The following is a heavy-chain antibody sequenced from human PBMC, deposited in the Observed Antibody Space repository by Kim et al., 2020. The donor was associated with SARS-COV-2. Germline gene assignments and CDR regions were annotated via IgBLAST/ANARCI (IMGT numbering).Heavy chain of an antibody. CDR2: IKTNTGNP. Sequence: ASVKVSCKASGYTFTSYAMNWVRQAPGQGLEWMGWIKTNTGNPTYAQGFTGRFVFSLDTSVSTAYLQISSLKAEDTAVYYCARGDRSSWYSTTYYFDYWGQGTLVTVSS. J-gene: IGHJ4*02. CDR1: GYTFTSYA. D-gene: IGHD6-13*01. V-gene: IGHV7-4-1*02. CDR3: ARGDRSSWYSTTYYFDY.